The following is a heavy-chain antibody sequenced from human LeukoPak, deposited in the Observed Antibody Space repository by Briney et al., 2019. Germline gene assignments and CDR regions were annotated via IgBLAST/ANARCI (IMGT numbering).Heavy chain of an antibody. D-gene: IGHD3-10*01. J-gene: IGHJ3*02. Sequence: PSETLSLTCAVSGDSIHSGGNSWSWSWIRQPPGKGLEWIGYIYHNGNTYYNPSLRSRLTISVNGSKNQFSLTLSSVTAADTAVYYCSRGYNTMGYQGDAFYIWGQGTMVTVSS. CDR2: IYHNGNT. V-gene: IGHV4-30-2*01. CDR1: GDSIHSGGNS. CDR3: SRGYNTMGYQGDAFYI.